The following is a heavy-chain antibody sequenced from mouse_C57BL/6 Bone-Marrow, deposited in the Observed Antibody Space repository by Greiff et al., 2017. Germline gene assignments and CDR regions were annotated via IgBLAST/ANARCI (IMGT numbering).Heavy chain of an antibody. V-gene: IGHV1-47*01. J-gene: IGHJ2*01. CDR1: GYTFTTYP. CDR2: FHPYNDAT. D-gene: IGHD1-1*01. CDR3: ARSSTIFYYFDY. Sequence: VQLQQSGAELVKPGASVKMSCKASGYTFTTYPIEWMKQNHGKSLEWIGNFHPYNDATKYNEKFKGKATLTVEKSTNTVYLELSRLTSDIAAVYYAARSSTIFYYFDYWGQGTTLTVSS.